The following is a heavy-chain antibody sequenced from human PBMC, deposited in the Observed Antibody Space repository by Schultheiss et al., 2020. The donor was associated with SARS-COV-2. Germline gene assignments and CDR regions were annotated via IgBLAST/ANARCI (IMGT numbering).Heavy chain of an antibody. Sequence: GESLKISCAASGFTFSDYYMSWIRQAPGKGLEWVSYISSSGSTIYYADSVKGRFTISRDNAKNSLYLQMNSLRAEDTAVYYCARDRAVTTIYYYYGMDVWGQGTTVTVSS. D-gene: IGHD4-17*01. V-gene: IGHV3-11*01. J-gene: IGHJ6*02. CDR2: ISSSGSTI. CDR3: ARDRAVTTIYYYYGMDV. CDR1: GFTFSDYY.